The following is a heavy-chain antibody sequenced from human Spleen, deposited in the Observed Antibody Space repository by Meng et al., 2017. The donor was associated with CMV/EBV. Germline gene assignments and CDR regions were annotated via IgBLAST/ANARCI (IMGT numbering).Heavy chain of an antibody. CDR1: TFTGYY. CDR2: INPNSGGT. J-gene: IGHJ4*02. V-gene: IGHV1-2*02. Sequence: TFTGYYMQWVRQAPGQGLEWMGWINPNSGGTNYAQKFQGRVTMTRDTSISTAYMELSRLRSDDTAVYYCARGSKCSGGSCRFYYFDYWGQGTLVTVSS. CDR3: ARGSKCSGGSCRFYYFDY. D-gene: IGHD2-15*01.